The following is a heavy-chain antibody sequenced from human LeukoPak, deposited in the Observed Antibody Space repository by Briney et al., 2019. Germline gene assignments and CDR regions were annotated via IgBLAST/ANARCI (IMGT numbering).Heavy chain of an antibody. CDR3: AKAVVPAAIYYYYYMDV. CDR1: GGSISSSSYY. D-gene: IGHD2-2*01. J-gene: IGHJ6*03. V-gene: IGHV4-39*07. Sequence: SETLSLTCTVSGGSISSSSYYWGCIRQPPGKGLECIGSIYYRGSTLYNPSLKSRVTISVDTSKNQFSLKLSSVTAADTAVYYCAKAVVPAAIYYYYYMDVWGKGTTVTISS. CDR2: IYYRGST.